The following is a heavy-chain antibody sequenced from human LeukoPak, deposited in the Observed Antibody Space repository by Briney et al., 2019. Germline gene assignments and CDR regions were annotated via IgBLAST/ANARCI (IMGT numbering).Heavy chain of an antibody. J-gene: IGHJ3*02. CDR2: IYYSGST. CDR1: GGSISSYY. V-gene: IGHV4-59*12. Sequence: LETLSLTCTVSGGSISSYYWSWIRQPPGKGLEWIGYIYYSGSTNYNPSLKSRVTISVDTSKNQFSLKLSSVTAADTAVYYCARSLAYAYCGGDCQGAFDIWGQGTMVTVSS. CDR3: ARSLAYAYCGGDCQGAFDI. D-gene: IGHD2-21*02.